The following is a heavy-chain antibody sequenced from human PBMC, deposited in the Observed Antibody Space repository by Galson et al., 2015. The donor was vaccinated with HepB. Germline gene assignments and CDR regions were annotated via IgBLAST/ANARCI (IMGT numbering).Heavy chain of an antibody. V-gene: IGHV6-1*01. J-gene: IGHJ3*02. D-gene: IGHD2-21*02. CDR3: ARERGAYCGGDCYSFSAFDI. CDR2: TYYRSKWYN. CDR1: GDSVSSNSAA. Sequence: CAISGDSVSSNSAAWNWIRQSPSRGLEWLGRTYYRSKWYNDYAVSVKSRITINPDTSKNQFSLQLNSATPEDTAVYYCARERGAYCGGDCYSFSAFDIWGQGTMVTVSS.